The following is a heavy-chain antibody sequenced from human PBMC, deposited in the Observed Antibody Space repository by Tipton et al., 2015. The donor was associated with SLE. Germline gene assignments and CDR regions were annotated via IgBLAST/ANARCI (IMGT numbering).Heavy chain of an antibody. CDR3: ARGGYLYSGGFDY. D-gene: IGHD1-26*01. CDR1: GGSISSSKYY. V-gene: IGHV4-39*07. Sequence: LRLSCTVSGGSISSSKYYWGWIRQPPGKGLEWIGSIYSSGSTYYNPSLKSRVSISVDTSKNQFFLNLRSVTAADTAVYYCARGGYLYSGGFDYWGQGTLVTVSS. J-gene: IGHJ4*02. CDR2: IYSSGST.